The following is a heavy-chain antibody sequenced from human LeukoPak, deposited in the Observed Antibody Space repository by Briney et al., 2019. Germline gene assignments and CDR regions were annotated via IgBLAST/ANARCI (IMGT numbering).Heavy chain of an antibody. D-gene: IGHD6-19*01. CDR1: GFTFSSYS. V-gene: IGHV3-21*01. Sequence: PGGSLRLSCAASGFTFSSYSMTWVRQAPGKGLEWVSSISSSSYIYYADSVKGRFTISRDNAKNSLYLQMNSLRAEDTAVYYCARDPTGIGSSGWYSTFDYWGQGTLVTVSS. CDR2: ISSSSYI. CDR3: ARDPTGIGSSGWYSTFDY. J-gene: IGHJ4*02.